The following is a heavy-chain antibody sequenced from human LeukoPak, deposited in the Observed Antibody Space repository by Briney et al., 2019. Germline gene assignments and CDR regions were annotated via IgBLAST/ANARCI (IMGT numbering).Heavy chain of an antibody. CDR2: IYSGGST. Sequence: LSGGSLRLSCAASGFTVSSNYMSWVRQAPGKGLECVSVIYSGGSTYYADSVKSRFTISRDNSKNTLYLQMNSLRAEDTAVYYCARGGPVEMATIIRGGFDYWGQGTLVTVSS. CDR3: ARGGPVEMATIIRGGFDY. CDR1: GFTVSSNY. D-gene: IGHD5-24*01. V-gene: IGHV3-53*01. J-gene: IGHJ4*02.